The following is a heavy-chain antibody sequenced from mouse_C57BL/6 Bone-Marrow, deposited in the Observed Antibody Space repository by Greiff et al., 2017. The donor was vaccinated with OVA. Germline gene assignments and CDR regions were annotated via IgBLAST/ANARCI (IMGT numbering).Heavy chain of an antibody. CDR1: GYTFTSYG. J-gene: IGHJ2*01. D-gene: IGHD4-1*01. V-gene: IGHV1-81*01. CDR2: IYPRNGNT. Sequence: QVQLQQSGAELARPGASVKLSCKASGYTFTSYGISWVKQRTGQGLEWIGEIYPRNGNTNYNEKFKGKATLTADKSSSTAYMELRSLTSEDSAVYFCARSAWDDFDYWGQGTTLTVSS. CDR3: ARSAWDDFDY.